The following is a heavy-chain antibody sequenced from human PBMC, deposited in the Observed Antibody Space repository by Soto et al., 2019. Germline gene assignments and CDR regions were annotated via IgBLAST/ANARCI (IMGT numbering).Heavy chain of an antibody. CDR3: ASGGTYYYYYGMDV. CDR1: GFTFSSYG. D-gene: IGHD1-26*01. V-gene: IGHV3-33*01. Sequence: GGSLRLSCAASGFTFSSYGMHWVRQAPGKGLEWVAVIWYDGSNKYYADSVKGRFTISRDNSKNTLYLQMNSLRAEDTAVYYCASGGTYYYYYGMDVWGQGTTVTVS. CDR2: IWYDGSNK. J-gene: IGHJ6*02.